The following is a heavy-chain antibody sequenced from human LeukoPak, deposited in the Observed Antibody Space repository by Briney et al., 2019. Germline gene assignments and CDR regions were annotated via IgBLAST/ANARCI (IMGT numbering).Heavy chain of an antibody. CDR2: INYSGST. CDR3: ARGESGYDPFDY. CDR1: GGSISIYY. D-gene: IGHD5-12*01. J-gene: IGHJ4*02. Sequence: SETLSLTCTVSGGSISIYYWSWIRQPPGKGLEWIGDINYSGSTNYNPSLKSRVTISVDTSKNHVSLNPRPVTAAYTSAYYCARGESGYDPFDYWGQGTMVTVSS. V-gene: IGHV4-59*01.